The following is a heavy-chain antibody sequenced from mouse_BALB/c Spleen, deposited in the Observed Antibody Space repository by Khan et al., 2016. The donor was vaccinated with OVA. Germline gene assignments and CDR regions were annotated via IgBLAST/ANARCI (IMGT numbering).Heavy chain of an antibody. CDR3: ARGEAYERNDGWFAY. V-gene: IGHV1-4*01. CDR1: GYTFTSYT. Sequence: QVQLKQSGAELARPGASVKMSCKASGYTFTSYTMHWVKQRPGQGLEWIGYINPSSGYTNYNQKFKDKATLTADKSSSTAYMQLSSLTSEDSAVYYCARGEAYERNDGWFAYWGQGTLVTVSA. D-gene: IGHD2-14*01. CDR2: INPSSGYT. J-gene: IGHJ3*01.